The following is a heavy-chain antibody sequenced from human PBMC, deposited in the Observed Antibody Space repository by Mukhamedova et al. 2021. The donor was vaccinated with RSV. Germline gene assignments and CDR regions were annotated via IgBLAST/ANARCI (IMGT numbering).Heavy chain of an antibody. J-gene: IGHJ3*02. D-gene: IGHD6-13*01. CDR2: ISNSGDYR. Sequence: QAPGKGLEWVSAISNSGDYRLYADSVKGRFTISRDNSKDTLSLQMNSLRAEDTAVYYCAKGGAAVGYAFHTWGQGTMVTVSS. CDR3: AKGGAAVGYAFHT. V-gene: IGHV3-23*01.